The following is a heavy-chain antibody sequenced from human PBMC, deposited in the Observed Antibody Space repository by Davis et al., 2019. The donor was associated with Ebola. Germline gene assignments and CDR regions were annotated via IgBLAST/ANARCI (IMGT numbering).Heavy chain of an antibody. CDR2: ISSSGSTI. J-gene: IGHJ6*02. CDR3: ARAHYDILTGYRYYYYGMDV. Sequence: GESLKISCAASGFTFSDYYMSWIRQAPGKGLEWVSYISSSGSTIYYADSVKGRFTISRDNAKNSLYLQMNSLRAEDTAVYYCARAHYDILTGYRYYYYGMDVWGQGTTVTVSS. D-gene: IGHD3-9*01. V-gene: IGHV3-11*01. CDR1: GFTFSDYY.